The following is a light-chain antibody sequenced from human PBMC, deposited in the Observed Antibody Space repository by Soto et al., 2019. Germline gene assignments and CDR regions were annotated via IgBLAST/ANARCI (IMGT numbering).Light chain of an antibody. Sequence: AIRMTQSPSSCSASTGDRVTITCRASQGISSYLAWYQQKPGKAPKLLIYAASTLQSGVPSRFSCSGSGTDFTLTISCLQSEDFATYYCQQYYSYPPTFGGGTKVEIK. J-gene: IGKJ4*01. CDR1: QGISSY. CDR2: AAS. V-gene: IGKV1-8*01. CDR3: QQYYSYPPT.